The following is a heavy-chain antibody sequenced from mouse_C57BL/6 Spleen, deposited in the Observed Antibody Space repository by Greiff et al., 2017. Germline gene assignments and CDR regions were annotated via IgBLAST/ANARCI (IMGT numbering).Heavy chain of an antibody. V-gene: IGHV1-67*01. CDR1: GYTFTDYA. Sequence: VQLQHSGPELVRPGVSVKISCKGSGYTFTDYAMHWVKQSHAKSLEWIGVISTYYGDASYNQKFKDKATMTVDKPSSTAYMELASLTSEDSAVYYFARARLSHYYGNCFDYWGQGTTLTVSS. J-gene: IGHJ2*01. CDR2: ISTYYGDA. CDR3: ARARLSHYYGNCFDY. D-gene: IGHD2-1*01.